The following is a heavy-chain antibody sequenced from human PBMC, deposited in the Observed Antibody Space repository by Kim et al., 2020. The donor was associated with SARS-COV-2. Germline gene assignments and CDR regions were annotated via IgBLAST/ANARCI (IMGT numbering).Heavy chain of an antibody. J-gene: IGHJ5*02. V-gene: IGHV4-31*02. Sequence: AYYHPSLESRLTISVDTSETHFSLNLASVTAADTAVYYCARGGRYNSFDPWGQGILVTVSS. CDR2: A. CDR3: ARGGRYNSFDP.